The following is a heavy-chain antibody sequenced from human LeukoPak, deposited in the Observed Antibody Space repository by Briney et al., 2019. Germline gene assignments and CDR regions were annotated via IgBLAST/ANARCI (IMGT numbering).Heavy chain of an antibody. J-gene: IGHJ3*02. V-gene: IGHV3-53*04. CDR1: GFTVSSSY. CDR3: ARSLGGIAVAGTLAFDI. D-gene: IGHD6-19*01. Sequence: GGSLRLSCAASGFTVSSSYMSWVRQAPGKGLEWVSVIYSGGSTYYADSVKGRFTISRHNSKNTLYLQMNSLRAEDTAVYYCARSLGGIAVAGTLAFDIWGQGTMVTVSS. CDR2: IYSGGST.